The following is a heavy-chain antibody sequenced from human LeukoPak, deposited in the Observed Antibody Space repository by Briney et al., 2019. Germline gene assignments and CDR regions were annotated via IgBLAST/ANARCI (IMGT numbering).Heavy chain of an antibody. Sequence: ASVKVSCKASGYTFTSYDINWVRQAPGQGLEWMGWMNPNSGNTGYAQKFQGRVTMTRNTSISTAYMELSSLRSEDTAVYYCARSPVSRYCSGGSCYPLGYWGQGTLVTVSS. CDR3: ARSPVSRYCSGGSCYPLGY. CDR2: MNPNSGNT. D-gene: IGHD2-15*01. V-gene: IGHV1-8*01. CDR1: GYTFTSYD. J-gene: IGHJ4*02.